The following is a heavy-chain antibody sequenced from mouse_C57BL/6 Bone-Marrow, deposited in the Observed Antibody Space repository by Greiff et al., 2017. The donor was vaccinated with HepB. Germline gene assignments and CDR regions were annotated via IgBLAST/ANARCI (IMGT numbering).Heavy chain of an antibody. CDR3: AREGTIVSYGYFDV. CDR1: GYTFTSYW. J-gene: IGHJ1*03. Sequence: QVQLQQPGAELVKPGASVKMSCKASGYTFTSYWITWVKQRPGQGLEWIGDIYPGSGSTNYNEKFKSKATLTVDTSSSTAYMQLSSLTSEDSAVYYCAREGTIVSYGYFDVWGTGTTVTVSS. D-gene: IGHD2-5*01. V-gene: IGHV1-55*01. CDR2: IYPGSGST.